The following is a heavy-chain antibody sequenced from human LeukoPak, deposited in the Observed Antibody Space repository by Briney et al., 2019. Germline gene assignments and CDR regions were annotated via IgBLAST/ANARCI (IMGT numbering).Heavy chain of an antibody. Sequence: ASVKVSCKASGYTFTSYGISWVRQAPGQGLEWMGWISAYNGNTNYAQKLQGRVTMTTDTSTSTAYMELRSLSSDDTAVYYCARNYYGSGNLYGMDVWGKGTTVTVSS. CDR3: ARNYYGSGNLYGMDV. CDR1: GYTFTSYG. V-gene: IGHV1-18*04. D-gene: IGHD3-10*01. CDR2: ISAYNGNT. J-gene: IGHJ6*04.